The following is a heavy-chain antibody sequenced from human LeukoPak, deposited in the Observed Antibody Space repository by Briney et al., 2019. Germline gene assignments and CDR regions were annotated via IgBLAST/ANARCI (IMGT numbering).Heavy chain of an antibody. V-gene: IGHV3-23*01. D-gene: IGHD3-3*01. J-gene: IGHJ4*02. Sequence: GSLRLSCAASGFTFSSYAMSWVRQAPGKGLEWVSAISGSGGSTYYADSVEGRFTISRDNSKNTLYLQMNSLRAEDTAVYYCAKDGSGTESPIWGQGTLVTVSS. CDR3: AKDGSGTESPI. CDR2: ISGSGGST. CDR1: GFTFSSYA.